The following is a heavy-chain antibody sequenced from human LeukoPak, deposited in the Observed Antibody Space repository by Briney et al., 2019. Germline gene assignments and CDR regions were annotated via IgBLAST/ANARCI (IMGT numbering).Heavy chain of an antibody. D-gene: IGHD3-22*01. CDR1: TSR. V-gene: IGHV1-18*01. Sequence: RASVKVSCKATSRISWVRQAPGQGLEWMGWIGTYGGDTYYAQKFQGRITVTTDTSTSTVYMELRNLRSDDTAVYYCARDLWNFYDDSGYNRDFDSWGQRTLVTVSS. J-gene: IGHJ5*01. CDR2: IGTYGGDT. CDR3: ARDLWNFYDDSGYNRDFDS.